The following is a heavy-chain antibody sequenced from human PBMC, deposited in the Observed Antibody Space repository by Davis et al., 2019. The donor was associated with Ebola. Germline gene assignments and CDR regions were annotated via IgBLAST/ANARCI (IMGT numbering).Heavy chain of an antibody. V-gene: IGHV1-46*01. J-gene: IGHJ5*02. Sequence: ASVKVSCKASGYTFTSYYMHWVRQAPGQGLEWMGIINPSGGSTSYAQKCQGRVTMTRDTSASTAYMELSNLRSEDTAVYYCARDYWGTSSSFNWFDPWGQGTLVTVSS. CDR3: ARDYWGTSSSFNWFDP. D-gene: IGHD6-6*01. CDR2: INPSGGST. CDR1: GYTFTSYY.